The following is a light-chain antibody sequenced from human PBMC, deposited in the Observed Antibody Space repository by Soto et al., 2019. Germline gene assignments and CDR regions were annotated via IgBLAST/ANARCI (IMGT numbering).Light chain of an antibody. Sequence: EIVLTQSPATLSLSPGERATLSCRASQSVSSFLAWYQQQPGQTPRLLVYDASTRATGIPARFSGSGSGTDFTLTISSLEPEDFAVYYCQQRSKWPPFGQGTKLEI. CDR2: DAS. CDR1: QSVSSF. J-gene: IGKJ2*01. CDR3: QQRSKWPP. V-gene: IGKV3-11*01.